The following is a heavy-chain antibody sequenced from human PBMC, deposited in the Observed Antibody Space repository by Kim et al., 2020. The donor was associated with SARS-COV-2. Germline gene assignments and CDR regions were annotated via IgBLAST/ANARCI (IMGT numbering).Heavy chain of an antibody. Sequence: SVKGRFTISRDNSKNTLYLQMNSLRAEDTAVYYCARDREMATITRNAFDYWGQGTLVTVSS. V-gene: IGHV3-30*01. J-gene: IGHJ4*02. D-gene: IGHD5-12*01. CDR3: ARDREMATITRNAFDY.